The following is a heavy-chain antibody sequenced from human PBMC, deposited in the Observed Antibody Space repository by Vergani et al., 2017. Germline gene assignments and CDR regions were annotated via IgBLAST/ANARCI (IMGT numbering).Heavy chain of an antibody. CDR1: GFTFSSYG. J-gene: IGHJ2*01. CDR3: AKDSGGNYWYFDL. V-gene: IGHV3-33*06. Sequence: QVQLVESGGGVVQPGRSLRLSCAASGFTFSSYGMHWVRQAPGKGLEWVAVIWYDGSNKYYADSVKGRFTISRDNSKNTLYLQMNSLRAEDTAVYYCAKDSGGNYWYFDLWGRGTLVTVSS. CDR2: IWYDGSNK. D-gene: IGHD4-23*01.